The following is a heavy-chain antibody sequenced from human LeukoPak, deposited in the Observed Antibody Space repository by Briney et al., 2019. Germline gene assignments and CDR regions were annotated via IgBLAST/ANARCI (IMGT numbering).Heavy chain of an antibody. J-gene: IGHJ3*01. CDR3: VRGGLVRGAINSLIGFDV. CDR1: GGSASSNSAG. V-gene: IGHV6-1*01. D-gene: IGHD3-10*01. Sequence: QTLSLTCAIFGGSASSNSAGWSWVRQSPSRGLEWLGRTYYRSRWYNDDAPYVQVRLTMNPDTAKNHFSLQLKSVPAEDRALYYCVRGGLVRGAINSLIGFDVWGQGIMVTVSS. CDR2: TYYRSRWYN.